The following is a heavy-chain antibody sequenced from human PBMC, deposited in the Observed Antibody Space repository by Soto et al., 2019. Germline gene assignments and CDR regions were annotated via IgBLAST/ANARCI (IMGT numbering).Heavy chain of an antibody. V-gene: IGHV4-34*01. D-gene: IGHD6-19*01. CDR3: ARKKGIEVAGRYFDL. Sequence: QVQLQQWGAGLLKPSETLSLTCAVYGGSFSGYYWSWIRQPPGKGLEWIGEINHSGSTNYNPSLKSRVTISVDTSKNQFSLKLSSVTAADTAVYYCARKKGIEVAGRYFDLWGRGTLVTVSS. J-gene: IGHJ2*01. CDR2: INHSGST. CDR1: GGSFSGYY.